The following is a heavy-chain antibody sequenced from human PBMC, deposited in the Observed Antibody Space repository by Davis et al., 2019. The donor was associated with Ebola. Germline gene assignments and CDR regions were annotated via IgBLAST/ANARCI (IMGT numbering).Heavy chain of an antibody. J-gene: IGHJ4*02. CDR3: AKNGPRGLGLFDY. V-gene: IGHV3-7*01. Sequence: GGSLRLSCAASGFTFSLYWMIWVRQAPGKGLEWVANIKQDGSEKYYVDSVKGRFTISRDNAKKSLYLQMNSLRAEDTAVYYCAKNGPRGLGLFDYWGQGTLVTVSS. CDR2: IKQDGSEK. CDR1: GFTFSLYW. D-gene: IGHD2-8*01.